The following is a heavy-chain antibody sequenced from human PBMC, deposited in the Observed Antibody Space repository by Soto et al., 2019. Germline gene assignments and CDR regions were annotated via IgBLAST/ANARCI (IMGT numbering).Heavy chain of an antibody. CDR2: ISGSGGST. Sequence: GGSLRLSCAASGFTFSSYAMSWVRQAPGKGLEWVSAISGSGGSTYYADSVKGRFTISRDNSKNTLYLQMNSLRAEDTAVYYCAKDSGYSYGPYYFDYWGQGTLVTVSS. V-gene: IGHV3-23*01. J-gene: IGHJ4*02. CDR3: AKDSGYSYGPYYFDY. D-gene: IGHD5-18*01. CDR1: GFTFSSYA.